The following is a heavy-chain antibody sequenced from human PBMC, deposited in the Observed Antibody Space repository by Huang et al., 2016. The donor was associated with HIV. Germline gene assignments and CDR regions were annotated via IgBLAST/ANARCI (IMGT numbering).Heavy chain of an antibody. CDR3: AKESRWFSDFDH. V-gene: IGHV3-30*18. D-gene: IGHD2-15*01. Sequence: QVHLVESGGGVVQPGGSLRLSCAASGFKLSGFGMTWVRQAPGKGLEWVAVISYDGRSQFYTDSVKGRFTISRDNSDNTLSLQMKGLRPDDTAVYYCAKESRWFSDFDHWGQGVLVSVSS. J-gene: IGHJ4*02. CDR1: GFKLSGFG. CDR2: ISYDGRSQ.